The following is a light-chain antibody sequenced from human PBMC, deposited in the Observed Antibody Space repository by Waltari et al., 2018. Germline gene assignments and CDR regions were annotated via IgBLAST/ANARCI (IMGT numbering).Light chain of an antibody. V-gene: IGKV3-20*01. CDR1: QRVGTS. J-gene: IGKJ1*01. CDR2: GAS. CDR3: QHYVRLPAT. Sequence: EVVLTQSPGTLSLSPGARATLACRASQRVGTSLAWYQQKPGQAPRLLIYGASRRAPGIPDRFSGSGSGTDFSLTISRLEPEDFAVYYCQHYVRLPATFGQGTKVEI.